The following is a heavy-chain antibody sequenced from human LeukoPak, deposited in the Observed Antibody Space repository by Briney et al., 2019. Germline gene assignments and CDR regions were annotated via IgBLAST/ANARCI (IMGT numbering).Heavy chain of an antibody. D-gene: IGHD2-21*02. V-gene: IGHV4-59*08. CDR1: GGSISNYY. Sequence: SETLSLTCTVSGGSISNYYWSWIRQPPGKGLEWIGYIYYSGSTKYNPSLKSRVTISVDTSKNQFSLKLSSVTAADTAVYYCARHDDMVVTALGNWGQGTLVTVSS. CDR2: IYYSGST. CDR3: ARHDDMVVTALGN. J-gene: IGHJ4*02.